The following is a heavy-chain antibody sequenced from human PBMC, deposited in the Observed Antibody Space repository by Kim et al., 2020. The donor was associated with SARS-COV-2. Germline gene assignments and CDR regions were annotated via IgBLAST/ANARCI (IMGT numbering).Heavy chain of an antibody. V-gene: IGHV4-39*01. J-gene: IGHJ5*02. CDR3: ARSGAGDYIWGSYRTGGWFDP. CDR2: IYYSGST. CDR1: GGSISSSSYY. D-gene: IGHD3-16*02. Sequence: SETLSLTCTVSGGSISSSSYYWGWIRQPPGKGLEWIGSIYYSGSTYYNPSLKSRVTISVDTSKNQFSLKLSSVTAADTAVHYCARSGAGDYIWGSYRTGGWFDPWGQGTLVTVSS.